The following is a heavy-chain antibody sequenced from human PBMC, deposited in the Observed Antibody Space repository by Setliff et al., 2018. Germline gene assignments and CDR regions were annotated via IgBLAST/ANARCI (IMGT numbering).Heavy chain of an antibody. Sequence: ASETLSLTCTVSGYSISSGYIWGWIRQPPGKGLEWVGNIGHTGSINYNPSLKSRVTISVDTSKNQFSLKLSSVTAADTAVYYCARVGDHQTYSSGWYLDYWGQGTLVTVSS. CDR3: ARVGDHQTYSSGWYLDY. J-gene: IGHJ4*02. CDR2: IGHTGSI. D-gene: IGHD6-19*01. V-gene: IGHV4-38-2*02. CDR1: GYSISSGYI.